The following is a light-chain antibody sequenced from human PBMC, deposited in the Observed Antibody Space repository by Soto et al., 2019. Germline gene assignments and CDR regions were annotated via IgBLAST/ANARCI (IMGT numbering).Light chain of an antibody. J-gene: IGKJ2*01. CDR1: QSVSSN. CDR3: QQYNNWPPYT. CDR2: GAS. V-gene: IGKV3-15*01. Sequence: EIVMTQSPATLSVSPGERATLSCRASQSVSSNLAWYQQKPGQAPRLLIYGASTRATGIPARSSGSGSGTEFTLTISSLQSEDFAVYYCQQYNNWPPYTFGQGTKVDIX.